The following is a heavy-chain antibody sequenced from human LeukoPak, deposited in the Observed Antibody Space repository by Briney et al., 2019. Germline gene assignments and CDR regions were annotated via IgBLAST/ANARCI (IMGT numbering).Heavy chain of an antibody. Sequence: SVKVPCKASGGTFSSYGISWVRQAPGQGLEWMGGIIPIFGTANYAQKFQGRVTISADESTSTAYMELRSLRSEDTAVYYCARGSGTITMVRGILYGMDVWGQGTTVTVSS. CDR1: GGTFSSYG. J-gene: IGHJ6*02. CDR3: ARGSGTITMVRGILYGMDV. CDR2: IIPIFGTA. V-gene: IGHV1-69*13. D-gene: IGHD3-10*01.